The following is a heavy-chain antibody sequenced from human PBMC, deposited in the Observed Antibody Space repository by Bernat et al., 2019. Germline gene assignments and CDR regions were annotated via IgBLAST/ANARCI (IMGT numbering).Heavy chain of an antibody. Sequence: QVQLKESGPGLVKPSETLSLTCTVSGGSISNYYWSWIRQPPGKGLEWIGYIYYSGSTNYNPSLKSRVTISVDTSKNQFSLKLSSVTAADTAVYYCARRGYYDSSGYYKYWGQGTLVTVSS. D-gene: IGHD3-22*01. CDR2: IYYSGST. J-gene: IGHJ4*02. CDR1: GGSISNYY. CDR3: ARRGYYDSSGYYKY. V-gene: IGHV4-59*08.